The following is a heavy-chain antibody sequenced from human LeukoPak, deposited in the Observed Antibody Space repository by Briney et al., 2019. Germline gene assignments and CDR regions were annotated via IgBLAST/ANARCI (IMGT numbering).Heavy chain of an antibody. Sequence: GASVKVSCKASGYTFTGYYMHWVRQAPGQGLEWMGWINPNSGGTNYAQKFQGRVTMTRDTSISTAYMELSSLRSDDTAVYYCAREDYYDSGIFYYHFDSWGQGTLVTVSS. V-gene: IGHV1-2*02. CDR1: GYTFTGYY. CDR3: AREDYYDSGIFYYHFDS. J-gene: IGHJ4*02. D-gene: IGHD3-22*01. CDR2: INPNSGGT.